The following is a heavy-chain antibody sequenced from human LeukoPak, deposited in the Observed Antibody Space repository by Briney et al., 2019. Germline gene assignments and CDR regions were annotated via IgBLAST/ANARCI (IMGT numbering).Heavy chain of an antibody. D-gene: IGHD4/OR15-4a*01. Sequence: ASVKVSCKASGYTFTSYGISWVRQAPGQGLEWMGWISAYNGNTNYAQKLQGRVTMTTDTSTSTAYMELRSLRSDDTAVYYCARVSPNNYYYCMDVWGKGTTVTVSS. CDR2: ISAYNGNT. V-gene: IGHV1-18*01. CDR3: ARVSPNNYYYCMDV. J-gene: IGHJ6*03. CDR1: GYTFTSYG.